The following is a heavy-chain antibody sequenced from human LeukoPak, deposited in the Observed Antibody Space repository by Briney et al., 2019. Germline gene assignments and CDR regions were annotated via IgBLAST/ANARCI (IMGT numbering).Heavy chain of an antibody. CDR1: GFTFSSYW. CDR2: ISDNGGST. V-gene: IGHV3-23*01. Sequence: GGSLRLSCAASGFTFSSYWMSWVRQAPGKGLEWVSTISDNGGSTYYPDSVKGRFTISRDNSKNTLYLQMNSLRAEDTAVYYCAKGAYYDLWGQGTLVTVSS. CDR3: AKGAYYDL. J-gene: IGHJ4*02. D-gene: IGHD3-22*01.